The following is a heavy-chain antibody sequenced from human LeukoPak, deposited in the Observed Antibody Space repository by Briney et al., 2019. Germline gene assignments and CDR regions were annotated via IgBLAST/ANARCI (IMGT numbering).Heavy chain of an antibody. V-gene: IGHV3-30-3*01. CDR3: AKDPRSYKGGGIDY. D-gene: IGHD1-26*01. J-gene: IGHJ4*02. CDR1: GFTFSEYA. CDR2: ISYDGPQK. Sequence: GRSLRLSCAASGFTFSEYAMHWVRQAPGKGLEWVAVISYDGPQKYYGDSVKGRFTISRDNPKNTLYLQMNSLRDDDTAVYYCAKDPRSYKGGGIDYWGQGTLVTVSS.